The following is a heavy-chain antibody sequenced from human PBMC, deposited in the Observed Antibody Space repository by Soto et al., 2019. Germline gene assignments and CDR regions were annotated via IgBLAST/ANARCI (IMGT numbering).Heavy chain of an antibody. V-gene: IGHV4-34*01. J-gene: IGHJ3*01. CDR2: INHSGST. Sequence: QVQLQQWGAGLLKPSETLSLTCAVYGGSFSGYYWSWIRQPPGKGLEWIGEINHSGSTNYNPSLKSRVTISVDTSKNQFSLKLSSVTAADTAVYYCARGTGYSSLGRWGQGTMVTVSS. CDR3: ARGTGYSSLGR. D-gene: IGHD6-13*01. CDR1: GGSFSGYY.